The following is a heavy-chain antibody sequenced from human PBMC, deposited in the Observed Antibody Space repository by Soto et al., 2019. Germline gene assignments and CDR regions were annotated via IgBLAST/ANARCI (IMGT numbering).Heavy chain of an antibody. CDR1: GGSIRSYY. D-gene: IGHD2-21*02. V-gene: IGHV4-59*01. Sequence: QVRLQESGPGLVKPSETLSLTCTVSGGSIRSYYWSWIRQAPGKGLEWIGYLYNSGSTVYNPSLTSRVTISVDTSKNQCSLKLNSVTAADTAVYYCARDLWGYCGTDCYPLDVWGQGTTVTVSS. CDR2: LYNSGST. CDR3: ARDLWGYCGTDCYPLDV. J-gene: IGHJ6*02.